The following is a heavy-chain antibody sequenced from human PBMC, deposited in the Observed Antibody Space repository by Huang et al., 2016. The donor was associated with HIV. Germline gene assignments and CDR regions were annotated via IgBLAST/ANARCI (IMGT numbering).Heavy chain of an antibody. CDR1: GFIFSNYG. CDR2: ISYDGSNK. V-gene: IGHV3-30*03. CDR3: ALKGDSSGWEYFRH. J-gene: IGHJ1*01. Sequence: QVQLVESGGGVVQPGRSLRLSCAASGFIFSNYGMHWVRQAPGNGREWVALISYDGSNKYYTDSVKGRFSISRDNSKKTLYLQMNSLRAEDTAVYYCALKGDSSGWEYFRHWGQGTLVTVSS. D-gene: IGHD6-19*01.